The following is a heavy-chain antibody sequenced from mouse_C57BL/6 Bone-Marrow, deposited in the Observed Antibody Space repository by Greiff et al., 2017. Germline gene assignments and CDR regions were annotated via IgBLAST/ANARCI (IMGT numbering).Heavy chain of an antibody. J-gene: IGHJ3*01. CDR2: IDPANGNT. CDR3: ARWSSFAY. V-gene: IGHV14-3*01. Sequence: VQVVESVAELVRPGASVKLSCTASGFNIKNTYLNWVKQRPEQGLEWIGRIDPANGNTKYAPKFQGKATITADTSSNTAYLQLSSLTSEDTAIYYCARWSSFAYWGQGTLVTVSA. CDR1: GFNIKNTY.